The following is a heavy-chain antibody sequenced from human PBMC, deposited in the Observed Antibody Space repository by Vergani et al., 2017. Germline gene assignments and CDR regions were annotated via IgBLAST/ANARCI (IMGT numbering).Heavy chain of an antibody. J-gene: IGHJ3*02. CDR1: GYTFTGYY. Sequence: QVQLVQSGAEVKKPGASVKVSCKASGYTFTGYYMHWVRQAPGQGLEWMGWINPNSGGTNYAQKFQGRVTMTRDTSISTAYSELSRLRSDDPAVYYCARMERELLSGKAFDIWGQGTMVTVSS. V-gene: IGHV1-2*02. CDR3: ARMERELLSGKAFDI. D-gene: IGHD1-26*01. CDR2: INPNSGGT.